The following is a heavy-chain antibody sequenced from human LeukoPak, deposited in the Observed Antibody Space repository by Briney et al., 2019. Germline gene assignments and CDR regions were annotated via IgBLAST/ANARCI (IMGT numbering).Heavy chain of an antibody. J-gene: IGHJ6*03. CDR1: GFTFSSYS. CDR3: ARDGVSYGYYYYYYMDV. V-gene: IGHV3-21*01. D-gene: IGHD5-18*01. Sequence: GGSLRLSCAASGFTFSSYSMNWVRQAPGKGLEWVSSISSSSSYIYYADSVKGRFTISRDNAKNSLYLQMNSLRAEDTAVYYCARDGVSYGYYYYYYMDVWGKGTTVTVSS. CDR2: ISSSSSYI.